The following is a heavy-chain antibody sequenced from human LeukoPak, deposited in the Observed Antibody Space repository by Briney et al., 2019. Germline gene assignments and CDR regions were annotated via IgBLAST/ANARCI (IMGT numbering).Heavy chain of an antibody. V-gene: IGHV4-34*09. J-gene: IGHJ4*02. CDR1: GGSFSGYY. CDR3: VKGTPFDY. CDR2: INHSGST. Sequence: PSETLSLTCAVYGGSFSGYYWSWIRQPPGKGLEWIGEINHSGSTNYTPSLKSRLTMSVDTSKNQFSLKLSSVTAADTAVYYCVKGTPFDYWGQGILVTVPS.